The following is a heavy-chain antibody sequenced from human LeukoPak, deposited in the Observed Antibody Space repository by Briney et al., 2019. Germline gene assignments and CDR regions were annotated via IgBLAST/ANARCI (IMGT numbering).Heavy chain of an antibody. D-gene: IGHD4-17*01. J-gene: IGHJ6*02. V-gene: IGHV3-21*01. Sequence: GGSLRLSCAASGFTFSSYAMSWVRQASGKGLEWVSSISSSSSYIYYADSVKGRFTISRDNAKNSLYLQMNSLRAEDTAVYYCARDSVPTYGDYDTVGSSYYYYGMDVWGQGTTVTVSS. CDR1: GFTFSSYA. CDR2: ISSSSSYI. CDR3: ARDSVPTYGDYDTVGSSYYYYGMDV.